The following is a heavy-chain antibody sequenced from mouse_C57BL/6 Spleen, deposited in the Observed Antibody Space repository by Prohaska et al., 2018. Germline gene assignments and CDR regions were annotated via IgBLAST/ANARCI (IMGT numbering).Heavy chain of an antibody. Sequence: TGQGHEWIGEIYPRSGNTYDNEKIKGKATLTEDKYSSTAYMELSSRTSEDAAVYFCASWSYPWFAYWGQGTLVTVSA. D-gene: IGHD2-12*01. CDR3: ASWSYPWFAY. CDR2: IYPRSGNT. V-gene: IGHV1-81*01. J-gene: IGHJ3*01.